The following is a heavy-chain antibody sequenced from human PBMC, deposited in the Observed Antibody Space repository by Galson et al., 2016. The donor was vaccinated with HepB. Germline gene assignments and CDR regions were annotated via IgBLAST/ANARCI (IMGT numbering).Heavy chain of an antibody. CDR1: GLSLSTPGVG. J-gene: IGHJ4*02. V-gene: IGHV2-5*02. CDR2: IYWDDDK. D-gene: IGHD1-1*01. Sequence: PALVKPTQTLTLTCTFSGLSLSTPGVGVGWIRQPLGKALEWLALIYWDDDKRYSSSLKSRLTITKDTSKNQVVLTMTNMDPVDTATYYCALRRTQLRKTAFDFWGRGTLVAVSS. CDR3: ALRRTQLRKTAFDF.